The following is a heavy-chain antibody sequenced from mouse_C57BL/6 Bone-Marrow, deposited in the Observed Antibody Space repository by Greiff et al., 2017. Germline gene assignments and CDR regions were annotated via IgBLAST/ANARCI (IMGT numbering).Heavy chain of an antibody. CDR3: ARPCSYWYFDV. CDR2: IYPRSGNT. CDR1: GYTFTSYG. J-gene: IGHJ1*03. Sequence: QVQLQQSGAELARPGASVKLSCKASGYTFTSYGISWVKPSTGKGLEWIGEIYPRSGNTYYNEKFKGKATLTADKSSSTAYMELRSLTSEDSAVYFCARPCSYWYFDVWGTGTTVTVSS. V-gene: IGHV1-81*01.